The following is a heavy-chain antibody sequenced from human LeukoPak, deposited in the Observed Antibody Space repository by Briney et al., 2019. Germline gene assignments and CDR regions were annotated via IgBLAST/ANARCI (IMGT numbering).Heavy chain of an antibody. Sequence: SETLSLTCTVSGYSISSGYYWGWIRQPPGKGLEWIGSIYHSGSTNYNPSLKSRVTISVDTSKNQFSLKLSSVTAADTAVYYCARVSGYDWESFYDYWGQGTLVTVSS. V-gene: IGHV4-38-2*02. CDR3: ARVSGYDWESFYDY. D-gene: IGHD5-12*01. CDR2: IYHSGST. CDR1: GYSISSGYY. J-gene: IGHJ4*02.